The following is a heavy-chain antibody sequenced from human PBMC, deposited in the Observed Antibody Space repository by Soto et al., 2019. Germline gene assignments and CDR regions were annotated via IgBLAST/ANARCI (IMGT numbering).Heavy chain of an antibody. CDR3: ARAHTGPFDY. D-gene: IGHD2-2*02. Sequence: QVQLQQWGAGLLKPSETLSLTCAVYGGSFSGYYWSWIRQPPGKGLEWIGEINHSGSTNYNPSLKSRVTISVDTSKNQFSQKLSSVTAADTAVYYCARAHTGPFDYWGQGTLVTVSS. CDR2: INHSGST. J-gene: IGHJ4*02. V-gene: IGHV4-34*01. CDR1: GGSFSGYY.